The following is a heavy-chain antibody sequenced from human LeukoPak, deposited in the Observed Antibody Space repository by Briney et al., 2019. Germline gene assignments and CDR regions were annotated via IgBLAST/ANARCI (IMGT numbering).Heavy chain of an antibody. J-gene: IGHJ4*02. D-gene: IGHD3-22*01. Sequence: PGGSLRLSCAASGFTFSSYAMSWVRQAPGKGLEWVSAISGSGGSTYYADSVRGRFTISRDNSKNTLYLQMNSLKTEDTAVYYCTTEGWYYYDSSGYYPFDYWGQGTLVTVSS. CDR1: GFTFSSYA. CDR2: ISGSGGST. CDR3: TTEGWYYYDSSGYYPFDY. V-gene: IGHV3-23*01.